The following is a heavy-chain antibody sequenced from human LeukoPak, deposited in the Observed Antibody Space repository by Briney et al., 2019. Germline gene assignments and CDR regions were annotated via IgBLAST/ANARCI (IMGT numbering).Heavy chain of an antibody. V-gene: IGHV4-4*07. D-gene: IGHD3-16*02. J-gene: IGHJ6*02. CDR2: IYTSGST. CDR1: GGSISSYY. Sequence: SETLSLTCTVSGGSISSYYWSWIRQPAGKGLEWIGRIYTSGSTNYNPPLKSRVTMSVDTSKNQFSLKLSSVTAADTAVYYCARDPIMITFGGVIAYGMDVWGQGTTVTVSS. CDR3: ARDPIMITFGGVIAYGMDV.